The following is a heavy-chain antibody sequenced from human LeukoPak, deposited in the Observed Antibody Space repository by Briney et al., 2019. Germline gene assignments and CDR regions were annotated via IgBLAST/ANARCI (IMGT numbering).Heavy chain of an antibody. D-gene: IGHD5-18*01. CDR2: IYYTGST. CDR3: ARDLGYSYGLNWFDP. J-gene: IGHJ5*02. CDR1: GGSISSSY. V-gene: IGHV4-59*01. Sequence: PSETLSLTCTVSGGSISSSYWSWIRQPPGKGLEWIGYIYYTGSTNYNPSLKSRVTISVDTSKNQFSLKLSSVTAADTAVYYCARDLGYSYGLNWFDPWGQGTLVTVSS.